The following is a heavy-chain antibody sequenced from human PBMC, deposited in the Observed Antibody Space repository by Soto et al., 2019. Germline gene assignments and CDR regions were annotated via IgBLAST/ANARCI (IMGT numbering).Heavy chain of an antibody. V-gene: IGHV4-34*01. J-gene: IGHJ6*02. CDR3: ARRLDV. CDR2: INHSGST. Sequence: QVQLQQWGAGLLKPSETLSLTCAVYGASFSGYYWSWIRQPPGKGLEWIGEINHSGSTNYNSSLKSRVTISVDTSKNQFSLNLSSVTAADTAVYYCARRLDVWGQGITVTVSS. CDR1: GASFSGYY.